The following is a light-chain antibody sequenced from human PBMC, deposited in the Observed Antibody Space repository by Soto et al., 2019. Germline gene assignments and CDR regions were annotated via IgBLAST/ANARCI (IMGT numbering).Light chain of an antibody. CDR3: NSYTSDKRDYV. CDR1: TSDIAGYNY. Sequence: QSALAQPASVSGSPGQSITISCTGTTSDIAGYNYVSWYQQHPGKAPKLLIYEVTSRASGVSHRFSGSKSGNTASLTISGLQAEDEAEYYCNSYTSDKRDYVFGTGTKVTVL. J-gene: IGLJ1*01. CDR2: EVT. V-gene: IGLV2-14*01.